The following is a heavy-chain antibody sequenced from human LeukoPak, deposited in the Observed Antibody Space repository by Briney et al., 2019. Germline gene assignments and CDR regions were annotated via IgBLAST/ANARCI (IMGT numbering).Heavy chain of an antibody. CDR1: GGSISSYY. V-gene: IGHV4-4*07. J-gene: IGHJ3*02. Sequence: SETLSLTCTVSGGSISSYYWSWIRQPAGKGLEWIGRIYTSGSTNYNPSLKSRVTMSVDTSKNQFSLKLSSVTAADTAVYYCARDLGSGWYESLDPGAFDIWSQGTMVTVSS. D-gene: IGHD6-19*01. CDR3: ARDLGSGWYESLDPGAFDI. CDR2: IYTSGST.